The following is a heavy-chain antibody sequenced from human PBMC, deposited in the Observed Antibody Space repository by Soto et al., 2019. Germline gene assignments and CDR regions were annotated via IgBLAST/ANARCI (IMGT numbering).Heavy chain of an antibody. D-gene: IGHD3-16*01. J-gene: IGHJ4*02. CDR1: GGTFSSYA. V-gene: IGHV1-69*06. CDR2: IIPIFGTA. CDR3: ARGGGTYHREAHFDY. Sequence: SVKVSCKASGGTFSSYAISWVRQAPGQGLEWMGGIIPIFGTANYAQKFQGRVTITADKSTSTAYMELSSLRSEDTAVYYCARGGGTYHREAHFDYWGQGTLVTVSS.